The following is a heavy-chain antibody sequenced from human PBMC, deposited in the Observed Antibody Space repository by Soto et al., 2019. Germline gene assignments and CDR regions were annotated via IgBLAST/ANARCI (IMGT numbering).Heavy chain of an antibody. CDR2: VYSAGST. CDR1: GFSVSDNY. D-gene: IGHD4-17*01. Sequence: EVRLVETGGGLVQPGGSLRLSCAASGFSVSDNYMSWVRQAPGKGLEWVSVVYSAGSTCYPDSVQGRFTISRDNSKNTQYHQMNRRRAEDTAVYYCAIQRRLSAVTTGRITFDIRGQGTMVTVSS. CDR3: AIQRRLSAVTTGRITFDI. V-gene: IGHV3-53*02. J-gene: IGHJ3*02.